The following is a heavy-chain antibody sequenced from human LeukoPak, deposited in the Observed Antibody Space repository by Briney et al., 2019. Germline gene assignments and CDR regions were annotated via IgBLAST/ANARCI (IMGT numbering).Heavy chain of an antibody. Sequence: ASVKVSFKASGYTFTGYYMHWVRQAPGQGLEWMGWINPNSGGTNYAQKLQGRVTMTRDTSISTAYMELSRLRSDDTAVYYCATLRDLGELSPYDYWGQGTLVTVSS. D-gene: IGHD3-16*02. V-gene: IGHV1-2*02. J-gene: IGHJ4*02. CDR2: INPNSGGT. CDR3: ATLRDLGELSPYDY. CDR1: GYTFTGYY.